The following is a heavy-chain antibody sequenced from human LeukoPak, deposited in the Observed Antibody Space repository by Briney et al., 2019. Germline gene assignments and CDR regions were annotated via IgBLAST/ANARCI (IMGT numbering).Heavy chain of an antibody. CDR3: ARISDSSVTTYDY. CDR2: IIPIFGTA. J-gene: IGHJ4*02. V-gene: IGHV1-69*05. Sequence: SVKVSCRASGGTFSSYAISGVRQAPGQGLEWMGGIIPIFGTANYAQKFQGRVTITTDESTSTAYMELSSLRSEDTAVYYCARISDSSVTTYDYWGQGTLVTVSS. D-gene: IGHD4-17*01. CDR1: GGTFSSYA.